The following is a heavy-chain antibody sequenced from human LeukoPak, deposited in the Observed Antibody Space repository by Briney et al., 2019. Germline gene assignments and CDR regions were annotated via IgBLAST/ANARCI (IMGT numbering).Heavy chain of an antibody. CDR3: ARDSDYYSSGWSPWDY. CDR1: GYTFTSYY. Sequence: ASVKVSCKASGYTFTSYYMHWVRQAPGQGLEWMGIINPSGGSTSYAQKFQGRVTMTRDMSTSTVYMELSSLRSEDTAVYYCARDSDYYSSGWSPWDYWGQGTLVTVSS. D-gene: IGHD6-19*01. J-gene: IGHJ4*02. V-gene: IGHV1-46*01. CDR2: INPSGGST.